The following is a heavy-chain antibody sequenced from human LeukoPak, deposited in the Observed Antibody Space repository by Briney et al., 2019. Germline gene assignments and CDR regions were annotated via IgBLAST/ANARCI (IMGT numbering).Heavy chain of an antibody. CDR1: GYILTNYY. CDR3: ARAGYDSSGYYSY. V-gene: IGHV1-46*01. CDR2: INPSGGST. J-gene: IGHJ4*02. D-gene: IGHD3-22*01. Sequence: GASVKVSCKPSGYILTNYYMHWVRQAPGQGFEWMGIINPSGGSTTYAQKFQGRVTMTRDTSTGTVYMEVSSLRSEDTAVYYCARAGYDSSGYYSYWGQGTLVTVSS.